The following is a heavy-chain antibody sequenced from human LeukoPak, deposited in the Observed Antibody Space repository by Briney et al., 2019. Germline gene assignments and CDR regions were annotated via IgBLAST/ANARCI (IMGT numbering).Heavy chain of an antibody. Sequence: GGSLRLSCAASGFTFSSYWMHWVRQTPERGLVWVSRINSDGSSTSYADSVKGRFTISRDNAKNTLYLQMNSLRVEDTAVYYCARDAGKLLAPYNWFDPWGQGTLVTVSS. CDR1: GFTFSSYW. CDR3: ARDAGKLLAPYNWFDP. CDR2: INSDGSST. V-gene: IGHV3-74*01. J-gene: IGHJ5*02. D-gene: IGHD1-26*01.